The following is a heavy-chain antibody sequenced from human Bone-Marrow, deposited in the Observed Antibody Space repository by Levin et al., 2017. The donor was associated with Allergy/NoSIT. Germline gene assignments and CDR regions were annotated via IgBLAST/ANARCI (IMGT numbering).Heavy chain of an antibody. J-gene: IGHJ4*02. Sequence: GGSLRLSCAASGFTFSSYAMHWVRQAPGKGLEWVAVISYDGSNKYYADSVKGRFTISRGNSKNTLYLQMNSLRAEDTAVYYCARDPEVSGSSSRGFDYWGQGTLVTVSS. CDR1: GFTFSSYA. D-gene: IGHD6-6*01. V-gene: IGHV3-30*04. CDR2: ISYDGSNK. CDR3: ARDPEVSGSSSRGFDY.